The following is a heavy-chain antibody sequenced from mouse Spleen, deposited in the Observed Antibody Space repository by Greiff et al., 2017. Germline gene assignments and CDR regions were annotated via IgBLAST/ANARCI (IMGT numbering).Heavy chain of an antibody. V-gene: IGHV1-82*01. D-gene: IGHD1-1*01. CDR2: IYPGDGDT. J-gene: IGHJ1*01. CDR3: ARGYITTVVAEWYFDV. Sequence: QVQLKQSGPELVKPGASVKISCKASGYAFSSSWMNWVKQRPGQGLEWIGRIYPGDGDTNYNGKFKGKATLTADKSSSTAYMQLSSLTSVDSAVYFCARGYITTVVAEWYFDVWGAGTTVTVSS. CDR1: GYAFSSSW.